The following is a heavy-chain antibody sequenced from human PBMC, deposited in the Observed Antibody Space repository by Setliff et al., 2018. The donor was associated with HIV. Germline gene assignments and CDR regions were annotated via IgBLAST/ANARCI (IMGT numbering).Heavy chain of an antibody. J-gene: IGHJ4*02. D-gene: IGHD6-6*01. V-gene: IGHV4-31*03. Sequence: SETLSLTCSVSGVSVGSGDYYWHWIRQHPEKALEWIGYIFHSGDTYYNPSLKSRISMSVDTSKNQFSLELTSLTAADTAVYYCATRPRIAARPFDYWGQGMLVPSPQ. CDR3: ATRPRIAARPFDY. CDR2: IFHSGDT. CDR1: GVSVGSGDYY.